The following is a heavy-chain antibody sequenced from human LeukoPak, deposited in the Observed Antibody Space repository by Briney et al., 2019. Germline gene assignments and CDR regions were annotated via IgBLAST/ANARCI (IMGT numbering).Heavy chain of an antibody. Sequence: ASLKVSFKASGGTFSTCAINWVRQAPGQGLEWMGRIIPILGIANYAQKFQGRVTITADKSTTTAYMELSSLRSEDTAVYYCARDHSETTAFDIWGQGTMVTVSS. V-gene: IGHV1-69*04. J-gene: IGHJ3*02. CDR3: ARDHSETTAFDI. CDR2: IIPILGIA. CDR1: GGTFSTCA. D-gene: IGHD1-1*01.